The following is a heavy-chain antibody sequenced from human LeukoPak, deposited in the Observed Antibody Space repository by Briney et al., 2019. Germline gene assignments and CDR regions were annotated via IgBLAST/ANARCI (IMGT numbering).Heavy chain of an antibody. CDR2: IIPIFGTA. D-gene: IGHD3-22*01. CDR1: GGTFSSYA. CDR3: ARAGAYYYDSSGYYSPFDY. J-gene: IGHJ4*02. Sequence: SVKVSCKASGGTFSSYAISWVRQAPGQGLEWMGGIIPIFGTANYAQKFQGRVTITADESTSTAYMELSSLRSEDTAVYYCARAGAYYYDSSGYYSPFDYWGQGTLVTVSS. V-gene: IGHV1-69*13.